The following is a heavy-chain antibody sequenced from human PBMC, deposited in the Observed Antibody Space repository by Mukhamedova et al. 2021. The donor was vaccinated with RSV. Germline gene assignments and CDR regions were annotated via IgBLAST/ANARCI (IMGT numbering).Heavy chain of an antibody. CDR2: SGNSGNSM. V-gene: IGHV3-11*01. J-gene: IGHJ4*02. CDR3: ARDRTYYYDSTGYTVLGY. D-gene: IGHD3-22*01. Sequence: GLEWIAFSGNSGNSMYYADSVKGRFTISRDNAGNSLYLQMNSLRAEDTAVYYCARDRTYYYDSTGYTVLGYWGQGVLVTVSS.